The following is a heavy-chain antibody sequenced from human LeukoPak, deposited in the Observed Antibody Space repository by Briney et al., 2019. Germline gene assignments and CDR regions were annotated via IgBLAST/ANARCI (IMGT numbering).Heavy chain of an antibody. CDR2: FDPEDGET. CDR1: GYTLTELS. Sequence: APVKVSCKVSGYTLTELSMHWVRQAPGKGLEWMGGFDPEDGETIYARKFQGRVTITEDTSTDTAYMELSSLRSEDTAVYYCATSRGLAYFDYWGQGTLVTVSS. CDR3: ATSRGLAYFDY. J-gene: IGHJ4*02. V-gene: IGHV1-24*01. D-gene: IGHD2-21*01.